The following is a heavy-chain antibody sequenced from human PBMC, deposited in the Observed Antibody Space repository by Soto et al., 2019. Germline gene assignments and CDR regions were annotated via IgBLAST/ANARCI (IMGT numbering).Heavy chain of an antibody. D-gene: IGHD3-22*01. J-gene: IGHJ4*02. CDR1: GGSISSYY. CDR3: ARGGSYDSSGYYNFDS. Sequence: ASETLSLTCTFSGGSISSYYWSWIRQPPGKGLEWIGYIYSSGSTNYNPSLKSRVTISVDTSKNQFSLKLNSVTAADSAVYYCARGGSYDSSGYYNFDSWGQGTLVTVSS. CDR2: IYSSGST. V-gene: IGHV4-4*09.